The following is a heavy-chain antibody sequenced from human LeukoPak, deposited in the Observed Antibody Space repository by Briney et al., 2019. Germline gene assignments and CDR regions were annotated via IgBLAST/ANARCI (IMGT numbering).Heavy chain of an antibody. J-gene: IGHJ4*02. Sequence: GGSLRLSCAASGFTFSSYSMNWVRQAPGKGLEWVSSISSSSSYIYYADSVKGRFTISRDNAKNSLYLQMNSLRAEDTAVYYCARDYGSGSYYPPFSHFDYWGQGTLVTVSS. V-gene: IGHV3-21*01. CDR2: ISSSSSYI. CDR1: GFTFSSYS. CDR3: ARDYGSGSYYPPFSHFDY. D-gene: IGHD3-10*01.